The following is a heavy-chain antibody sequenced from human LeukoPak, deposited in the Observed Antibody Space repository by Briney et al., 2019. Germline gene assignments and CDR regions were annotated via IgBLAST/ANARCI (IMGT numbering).Heavy chain of an antibody. CDR2: ISGSGDNQ. Sequence: GGSLRLSCAASGFTVSSNYMSWVRQAPGKGLEWVSVISGSGDNQYYADSMKGRFTISRDNSKNTLYLQMNSLRAEDTAVYYCAKAMTTVVTSPYYFDYWGQGTLVTVSS. J-gene: IGHJ4*02. CDR1: GFTVSSNY. V-gene: IGHV3-23*01. CDR3: AKAMTTVVTSPYYFDY. D-gene: IGHD4-23*01.